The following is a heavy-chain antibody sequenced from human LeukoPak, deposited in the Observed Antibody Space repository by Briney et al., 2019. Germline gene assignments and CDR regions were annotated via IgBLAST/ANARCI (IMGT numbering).Heavy chain of an antibody. Sequence: ASVKVSCKTSGFTFTGYYIHWVRQAPGQRPEWMGWINPSSGGTNYAQKFQGWVTMTRDTSISTAYMELSRLRSDDTAVYYCARGLHYGSGSYYVWFDPWGQGTLVTVSS. CDR1: GFTFTGYY. CDR3: ARGLHYGSGSYYVWFDP. V-gene: IGHV1-2*04. D-gene: IGHD3-10*01. J-gene: IGHJ5*02. CDR2: INPSSGGT.